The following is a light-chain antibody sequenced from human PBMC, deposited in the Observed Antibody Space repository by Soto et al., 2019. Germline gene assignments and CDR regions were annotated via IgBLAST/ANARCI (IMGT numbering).Light chain of an antibody. V-gene: IGLV1-40*01. J-gene: IGLJ2*01. CDR1: SSNIGAGYD. CDR2: GNS. CDR3: QSYDSSLSGHHVV. Sequence: QPVLTQPPSVSGAPGQRVTISCTGSSSNIGAGYDVHWYQQLPGTAPKLLIYGNSNRPSGVPDRFSGSKSGTSASLAITGLQAEDEADYYCQSYDSSLSGHHVVFGGGTKLTVL.